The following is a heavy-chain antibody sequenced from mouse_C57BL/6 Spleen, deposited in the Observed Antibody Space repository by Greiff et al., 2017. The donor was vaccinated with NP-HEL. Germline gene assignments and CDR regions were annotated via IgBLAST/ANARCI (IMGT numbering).Heavy chain of an antibody. V-gene: IGHV5-16*01. CDR3: ARGTTVVDYAMDY. D-gene: IGHD1-1*01. CDR1: GFTFSDYY. CDR2: INYDGSST. J-gene: IGHJ4*01. Sequence: DVMLVESEGGLVQPGSSMKLSCTASGFTFSDYYMAWVRQVPEKGLEWVANINYDGSSTYYLDSLKSRFIISRDNATNILYLQMSSLKSEDTATYYCARGTTVVDYAMDYWGQGTSVTVSS.